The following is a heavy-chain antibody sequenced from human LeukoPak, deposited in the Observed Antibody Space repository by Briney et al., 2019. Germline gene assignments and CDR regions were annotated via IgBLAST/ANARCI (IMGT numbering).Heavy chain of an antibody. Sequence: PSETLSLTCSVSGISVNTTYFWGWIRQPPGKGLEWIGYVDHTGSTKFNPSLNGRVSISRDTSNNFFSLRLRSVTAADTAVYFCARGRVSSSTWYSTYYYFFYMDFWGKGTTVTVSS. CDR1: GISVNTTYF. CDR3: ARGRVSSSTWYSTYYYFFYMDF. D-gene: IGHD4-11*01. V-gene: IGHV4-61*03. J-gene: IGHJ6*03. CDR2: VDHTGST.